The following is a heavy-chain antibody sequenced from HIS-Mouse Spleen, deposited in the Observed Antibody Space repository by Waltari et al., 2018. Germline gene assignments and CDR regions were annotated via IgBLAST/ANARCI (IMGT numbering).Heavy chain of an antibody. CDR2: ISWNSGSI. CDR3: AKDMGLRFLEWLFDY. V-gene: IGHV3-9*01. Sequence: EVQLVESGGGLVQPGSSLRLSCAASGFTFDDYAMHWVRQAPGKGLEWVSGISWNSGSIGYADSVKGRFTISRDNAKNSLYLQMNSLRAEDTALYYCAKDMGLRFLEWLFDYWGQGTLVTVSS. J-gene: IGHJ4*02. CDR1: GFTFDDYA. D-gene: IGHD3-3*01.